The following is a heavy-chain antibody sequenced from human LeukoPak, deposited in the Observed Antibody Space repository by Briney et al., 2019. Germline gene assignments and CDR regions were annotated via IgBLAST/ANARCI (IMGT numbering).Heavy chain of an antibody. Sequence: GGSLRLSCAASGFTFSSYTMNWVRQAPGKGLEWVSSISSSSSAIYYAASVKGRFTISRDNAKNSLYLQMNSLRDEDTAVYYCARGALRYSDYWGQGTLVTASS. J-gene: IGHJ4*02. CDR1: GFTFSSYT. CDR3: ARGALRYSDY. CDR2: ISSSSSAI. V-gene: IGHV3-48*02. D-gene: IGHD3-9*01.